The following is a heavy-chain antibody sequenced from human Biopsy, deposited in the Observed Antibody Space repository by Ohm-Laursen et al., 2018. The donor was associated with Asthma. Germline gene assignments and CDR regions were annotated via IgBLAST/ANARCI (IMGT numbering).Heavy chain of an antibody. CDR3: ARRITIFGVVQKDHGMDA. CDR1: GGSMTPTSHY. Sequence: PRTLSLTCTVSGGSMTPTSHYWDWIRQAPGKGLEWIGYISYGGKISYNPSLKNRVTISKDTSKNQISLRLTSVTAADTAVYFCARRITIFGVVQKDHGMDAWGQGTTVIVSS. CDR2: ISYGGKI. V-gene: IGHV4-39*01. J-gene: IGHJ6*02. D-gene: IGHD3-3*01.